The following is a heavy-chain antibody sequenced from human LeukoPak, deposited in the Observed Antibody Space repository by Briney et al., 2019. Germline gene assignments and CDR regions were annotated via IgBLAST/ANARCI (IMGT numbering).Heavy chain of an antibody. CDR3: AKSRSGSYSSDY. D-gene: IGHD1-26*01. CDR1: GFTFSTYA. V-gene: IGHV3-23*01. CDR2: ISGSGAST. J-gene: IGHJ4*02. Sequence: GGSLRLSCAASGFTFSTYAMNWVRQAPGKWLEWVSGISGSGASTYYADSVKGRFTISRDNSKNTLYLQMNSLRAEDTAVYYCAKSRSGSYSSDYWGQGTLVTVSS.